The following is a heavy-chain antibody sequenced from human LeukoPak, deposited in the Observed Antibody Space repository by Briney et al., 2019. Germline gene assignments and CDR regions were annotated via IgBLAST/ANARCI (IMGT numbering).Heavy chain of an antibody. D-gene: IGHD6-6*01. CDR2: IIPIFGTA. CDR3: ARPTEYSSPLSYYYGMDV. Sequence: ASVKVSCKASGGTFSSYAISWVRQAPGQGLEWMGGIIPIFGTANYAQKFQGRVTITADESTSTAYMELSSLRSEDTAVYYCARPTEYSSPLSYYYGMDVWGQGTTVTVSS. V-gene: IGHV1-69*13. J-gene: IGHJ6*02. CDR1: GGTFSSYA.